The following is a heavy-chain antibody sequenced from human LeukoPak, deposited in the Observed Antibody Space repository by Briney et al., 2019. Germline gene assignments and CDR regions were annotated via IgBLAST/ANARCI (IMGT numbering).Heavy chain of an antibody. V-gene: IGHV4-59*01. CDR3: ARGGVGAVSGLKY. CDR2: IYYTGST. Sequence: SETLSLTCTVSGGSITDYYWGWIRQPPGKGLEWMGYIYYTGSTSDNPSLKSRVTMSVDTSKNQFSLRLSSVTTADTAVYYCARGGVGAVSGLKYWGPGTLVTVSS. CDR1: GGSITDYY. D-gene: IGHD6-19*01. J-gene: IGHJ4*02.